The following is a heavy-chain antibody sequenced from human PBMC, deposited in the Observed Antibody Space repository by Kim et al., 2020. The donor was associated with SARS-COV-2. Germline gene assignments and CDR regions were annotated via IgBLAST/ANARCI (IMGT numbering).Heavy chain of an antibody. V-gene: IGHV3-30*18. CDR2: ISYDGSNK. CDR3: AKDRGRWVIGGPMDV. Sequence: GGSLRLSCAASGFTFSSYGMHWVRQAPGKGLEWVAVISYDGSNKYYADSVKGRFTISRDNSKNTLYLQMNSLRAEDTAVYYCAKDRGRWVIGGPMDVWG. J-gene: IGHJ6*03. D-gene: IGHD3-10*01. CDR1: GFTFSSYG.